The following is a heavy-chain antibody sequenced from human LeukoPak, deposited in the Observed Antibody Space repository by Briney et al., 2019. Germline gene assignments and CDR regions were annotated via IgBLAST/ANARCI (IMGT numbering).Heavy chain of an antibody. CDR2: ISGSGDRT. J-gene: IGHJ4*02. CDR3: AKASTVTTDDFDY. V-gene: IGHV3-23*01. Sequence: GGSLRLSCAASGFTFNSYAMSWVRQAPGKGLEWVSTISGSGDRTSYADSVKGRFTISRDNSKNTLFLQMNSLRAEDTAVYYCAKASTVTTDDFDYWGQGTLVTVSS. D-gene: IGHD4-11*01. CDR1: GFTFNSYA.